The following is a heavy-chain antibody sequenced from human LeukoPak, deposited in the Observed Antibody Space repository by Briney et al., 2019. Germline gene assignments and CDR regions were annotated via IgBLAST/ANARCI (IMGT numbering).Heavy chain of an antibody. J-gene: IGHJ6*02. V-gene: IGHV3-33*01. Sequence: GGSLRLSCAASGFTFSSYGMHWVRQAPGKGLEWVAVIWYDGSNKYYADSVKGRFTISRDNSKHTLYLQMNSLRAEDTAVYYCARDSVAGPYYYYGMDVWGQGTTVTVSS. CDR3: ARDSVAGPYYYYGMDV. CDR1: GFTFSSYG. CDR2: IWYDGSNK. D-gene: IGHD6-19*01.